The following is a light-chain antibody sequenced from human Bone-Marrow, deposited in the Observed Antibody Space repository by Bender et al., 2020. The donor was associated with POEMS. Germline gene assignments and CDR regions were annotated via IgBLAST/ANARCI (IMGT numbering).Light chain of an antibody. J-gene: IGLJ3*02. V-gene: IGLV2-14*01. CDR2: EVT. CDR1: SSDVGGYDY. Sequence: HSALTQPASVSGSPGQSITISCTGTSSDVGGYDYVSWYQQHPGKAPKIMIYEVTNRPSGVSIRFSASKSGNTASLTSSGLQAEDEATYYCCSYAGSPWVFGGGTKLTVL. CDR3: CSYAGSPWV.